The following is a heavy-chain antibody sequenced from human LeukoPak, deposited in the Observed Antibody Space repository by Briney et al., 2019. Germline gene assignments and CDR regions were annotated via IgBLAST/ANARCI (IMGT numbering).Heavy chain of an antibody. CDR3: ATGRYYYDSSGYYSYYFDY. D-gene: IGHD3-22*01. Sequence: GASVKVSCKVSGYTLTELSMHWVRQAPGKGLEWMGGFDPEDGETICAQKFQGRVTMTEDTSTDTAYMELSSLRSEDTAVYYCATGRYYYDSSGYYSYYFDYWGQGTLVTVSS. CDR2: FDPEDGET. J-gene: IGHJ4*02. CDR1: GYTLTELS. V-gene: IGHV1-24*01.